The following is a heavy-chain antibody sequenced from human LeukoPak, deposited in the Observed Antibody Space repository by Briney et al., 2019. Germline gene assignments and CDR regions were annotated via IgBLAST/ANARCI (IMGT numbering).Heavy chain of an antibody. J-gene: IGHJ4*02. CDR2: IHYSGST. V-gene: IGHV4-39*01. D-gene: IGHD3-16*01. Sequence: PSETLSLTCTVSGDSISSSSYYWGWIRQPPGKGLEWIGTIHYSGSTYYNPSLKSRVTMSVDTSKNQFSLKLSSVTAADTAVYYCARHPRGELAYIDYWGQGTLVTVSS. CDR3: ARHPRGELAYIDY. CDR1: GDSISSSSYY.